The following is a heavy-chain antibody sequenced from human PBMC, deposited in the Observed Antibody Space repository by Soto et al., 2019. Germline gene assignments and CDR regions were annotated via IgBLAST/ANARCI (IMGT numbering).Heavy chain of an antibody. CDR2: IIPVFGRP. J-gene: IGHJ1*01. Sequence: GASVKVSCKASGGSFSSFGISWVRQAPGQGLEWMGGIIPVFGRPNYAQRFRGRLTITAGESTNTVYLELIDLRSEDTAVYYCAREGSGYNLWGQGTQVTVSS. V-gene: IGHV1-69*13. CDR3: AREGSGYNL. D-gene: IGHD5-12*01. CDR1: GGSFSSFG.